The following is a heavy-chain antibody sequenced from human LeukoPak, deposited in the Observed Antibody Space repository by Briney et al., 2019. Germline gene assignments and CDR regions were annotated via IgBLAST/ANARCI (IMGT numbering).Heavy chain of an antibody. J-gene: IGHJ4*02. CDR3: AREGSSWIDY. V-gene: IGHV3-48*03. Sequence: PGGSLRLSCAASGFTFSSYEMNWVRQAPGKGLEWVSYISSSGSTIYYADSVKGRFSISRDNAKNSLYLQMNSLRAEDTAVYYCAREGSSWIDYWGQGTLVTVSS. CDR2: ISSSGSTI. D-gene: IGHD6-13*01. CDR1: GFTFSSYE.